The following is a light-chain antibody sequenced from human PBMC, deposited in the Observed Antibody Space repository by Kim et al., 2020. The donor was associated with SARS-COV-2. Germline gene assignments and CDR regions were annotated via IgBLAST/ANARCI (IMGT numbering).Light chain of an antibody. CDR1: SSDVGGYNY. J-gene: IGLJ1*01. CDR3: SSYAGNYTYV. CDR2: DVV. Sequence: GQSVTIACSGTSSDVGGYNYVSWYRQHPGKGPKLLIFDVVKRSSGVPDRFSGSKSANTASLTISGLRAEDEADYYCSSYAGNYTYVFGSGTKVTVL. V-gene: IGLV2-11*03.